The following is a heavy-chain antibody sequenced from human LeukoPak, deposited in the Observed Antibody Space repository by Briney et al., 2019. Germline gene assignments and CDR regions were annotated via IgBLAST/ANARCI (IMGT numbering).Heavy chain of an antibody. V-gene: IGHV1-18*01. Sequence: ASVKVSCKASGYTFTTYGISWVRQAPGQGLEWMGWISVYNGNTNYAQNLQGRVTMTPDTSTNTVYMELRRLTSDDTAVYYCARVLSVTIFGGSYYYMHVWPKGTTLTVSS. CDR1: GYTFTTYG. CDR3: ARVLSVTIFGGSYYYMHV. J-gene: IGHJ6*03. CDR2: ISVYNGNT. D-gene: IGHD3-3*01.